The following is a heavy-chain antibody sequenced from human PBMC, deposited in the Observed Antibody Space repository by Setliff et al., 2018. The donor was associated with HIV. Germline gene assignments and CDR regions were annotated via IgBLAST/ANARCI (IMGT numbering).Heavy chain of an antibody. J-gene: IGHJ5*02. CDR2: ISGSGGTT. Sequence: GESLTISCAASGFTFSSYAMSWVRQAPGKGLERVSVISGSGGTTYYADSVKGRFTISRDNSKNTVFLQMNSLRGEDTAVYYCAALKGYSYGRGCFDPWGQGTLVTVSS. V-gene: IGHV3-23*01. CDR1: GFTFSSYA. D-gene: IGHD5-18*01. CDR3: AALKGYSYGRGCFDP.